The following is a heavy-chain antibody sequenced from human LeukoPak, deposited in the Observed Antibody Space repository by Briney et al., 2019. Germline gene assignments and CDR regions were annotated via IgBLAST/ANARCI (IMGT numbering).Heavy chain of an antibody. V-gene: IGHV4-59*01. Sequence: SETLSLTCTVSGGSISGSYWSWIRQPPRTGLEWIAYMYNSGSTNYNPSLNSRVHISIDTSKNQFSLKLSSLTAADTAIYSCARGIESYGDYGYWGQGILVTVSS. D-gene: IGHD4-17*01. CDR1: GGSISGSY. CDR2: MYNSGST. CDR3: ARGIESYGDYGY. J-gene: IGHJ4*02.